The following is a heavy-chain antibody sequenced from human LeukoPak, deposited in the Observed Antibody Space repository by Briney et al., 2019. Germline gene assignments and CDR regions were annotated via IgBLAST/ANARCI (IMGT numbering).Heavy chain of an antibody. CDR3: ARDLARGVFSL. J-gene: IGHJ4*02. CDR2: IYSGGST. CDR1: GFTVSSNY. Sequence: GGSLRLSCAASGFTVSSNYMSWVRQAPGKGLEWVSVIYSGGSTYYADSVKGRFTISRDNSKNTRYLQMNSLRAEDTAVYYCARDLARGVFSLWGQGTLVTVSS. D-gene: IGHD3-10*01. V-gene: IGHV3-53*01.